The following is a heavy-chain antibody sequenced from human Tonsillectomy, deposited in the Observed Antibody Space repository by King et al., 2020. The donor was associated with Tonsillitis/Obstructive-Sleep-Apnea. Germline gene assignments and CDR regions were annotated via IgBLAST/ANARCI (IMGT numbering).Heavy chain of an antibody. CDR2: IWYDGSNK. Sequence: VQLVESGGGVVQPGRSLRLSCSASGFTFRSYGMHWVRQAPGKGLEWVAVIWYDGSNKYYADSVKGRFTISRDNSNNTLYLQMNSLRAEDTAVYYCARDSTYCSSTSCYQYYYYYMDVWGKGTTVTVSS. D-gene: IGHD2-2*01. V-gene: IGHV3-33*01. CDR3: ARDSTYCSSTSCYQYYYYYMDV. J-gene: IGHJ6*03. CDR1: GFTFRSYG.